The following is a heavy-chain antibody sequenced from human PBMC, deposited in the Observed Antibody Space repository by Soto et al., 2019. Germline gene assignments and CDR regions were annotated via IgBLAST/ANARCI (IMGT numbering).Heavy chain of an antibody. J-gene: IGHJ6*02. Sequence: QVQLQESGPGLVKPSETLSLTCTVSDDSSSNYKWSWIRQPPGRRLEWIGYIDSNGGTSYNPSLQSRVTTFIHTSTKLFFLTVSSEAPADTAVYYCVRQGFGRLHGLVDVWGQGTTVTVSS. D-gene: IGHD4-4*01. CDR1: DDSSSNYK. CDR2: IDSNGGT. CDR3: VRQGFGRLHGLVDV. V-gene: IGHV4-59*08.